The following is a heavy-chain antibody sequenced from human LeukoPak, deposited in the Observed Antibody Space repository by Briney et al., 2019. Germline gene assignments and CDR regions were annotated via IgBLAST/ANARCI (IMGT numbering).Heavy chain of an antibody. J-gene: IGHJ4*02. Sequence: GGSLRLSCGASGFTFSSCAMSWVRQTPGRGLEWVAGVSPSGGRTIYADSAEGRFTISRDNSNDTVYLQLSSLRAEDSALYYCAKVRGVYCSSPACYYYDAWGQGTPVTVSS. V-gene: IGHV3-23*01. CDR2: VSPSGGRT. CDR3: AKVRGVYCSSPACYYYDA. CDR1: GFTFSSCA. D-gene: IGHD2-2*01.